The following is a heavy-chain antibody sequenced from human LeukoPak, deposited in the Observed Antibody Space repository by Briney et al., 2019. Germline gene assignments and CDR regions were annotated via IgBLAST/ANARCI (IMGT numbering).Heavy chain of an antibody. CDR1: GFTFSNHA. D-gene: IGHD2-2*03. Sequence: GRSLRLSCVTSGFTFSNHAMHWVRQGPGKGLEWVAVISDDGSSKFYADSVKGRFTISRDNSKNTLFLQINSLRPEDTAVYYCARVDDLDASDIWGQGTLVTVSS. J-gene: IGHJ3*02. CDR3: ARVDDLDASDI. CDR2: ISDDGSSK. V-gene: IGHV3-30*04.